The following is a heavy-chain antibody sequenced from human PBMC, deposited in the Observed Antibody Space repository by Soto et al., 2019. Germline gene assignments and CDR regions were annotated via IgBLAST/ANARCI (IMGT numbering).Heavy chain of an antibody. CDR2: IYFSGRT. J-gene: IGHJ4*02. CDR3: ARDNLAFKGDFDF. Sequence: SSTXSLTCTVSVYSVNIGYYYWTWIRQPPGKGLEWVGHIYFSGRTNYIPSLESLVTISLDTSKNHFSLKLTSVTAADTAVYYRARDNLAFKGDFDFWGQGTL. V-gene: IGHV4-61*01. D-gene: IGHD3-16*01. CDR1: VYSVNIGYYY.